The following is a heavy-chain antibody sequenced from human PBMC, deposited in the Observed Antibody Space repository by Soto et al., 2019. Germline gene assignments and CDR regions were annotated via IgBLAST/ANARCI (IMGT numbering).Heavy chain of an antibody. D-gene: IGHD6-19*01. CDR1: GFTFSSYS. CDR2: ISSSSSYI. J-gene: IGHJ3*02. Sequence: GGSLRLSCAASGFTFSSYSMNWVRQAPGKGLEWVSSISSSSSYIYYADSVKGRFTISRDNAKNSLYLQMNSLRAEDTAVYYCARDRPSSGWYPNDAFDIWGQGTMVTVSS. V-gene: IGHV3-21*01. CDR3: ARDRPSSGWYPNDAFDI.